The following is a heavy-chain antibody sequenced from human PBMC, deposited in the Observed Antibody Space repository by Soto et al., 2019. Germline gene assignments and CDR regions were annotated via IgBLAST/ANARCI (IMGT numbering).Heavy chain of an antibody. CDR1: GGSISSYY. Sequence: SETLSLTCTVSGGSISSYYWSWIRQPPGKGLEWIGYIYYSGSTNYNPSLKSRVTISVDTSKIQFSLKLSSVTAADTAVYYCARDLREMATITSYYYYGMDVWGQGTTVTVSS. V-gene: IGHV4-59*01. CDR3: ARDLREMATITSYYYYGMDV. J-gene: IGHJ6*02. D-gene: IGHD5-12*01. CDR2: IYYSGST.